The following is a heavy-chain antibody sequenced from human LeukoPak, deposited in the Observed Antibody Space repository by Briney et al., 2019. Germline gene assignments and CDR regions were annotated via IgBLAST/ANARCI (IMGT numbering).Heavy chain of an antibody. D-gene: IGHD3-22*01. CDR1: GYTFTSYD. CDR2: MNPNSGNT. V-gene: IGHV1-8*02. J-gene: IGHJ4*02. Sequence: ASVKVSCKASGYTFTSYDINWVRQATGQGLEWMGWMNPNSGNTGYAQKFQGRVTMTRNTSISTAYMELSSLRSGDTAVYYCARVADYYDSSGSQFDYWGQGTLVTVSS. CDR3: ARVADYYDSSGSQFDY.